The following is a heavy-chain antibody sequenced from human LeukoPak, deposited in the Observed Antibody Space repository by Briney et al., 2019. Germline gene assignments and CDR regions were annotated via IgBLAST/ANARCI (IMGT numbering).Heavy chain of an antibody. V-gene: IGHV3-23*01. J-gene: IGHJ4*02. CDR3: AKDSTYYDILTGYYASLPYYFDY. D-gene: IGHD3-9*01. Sequence: GGSLRLSCAASGFTFSSYGMSWVRQAPGKGLEWVSAISGSGGSTYYADSVKGRFTISRDNSKNTLYLQMNSLRAEDTAVYYCAKDSTYYDILTGYYASLPYYFDYWGQGTLVTVSS. CDR1: GFTFSSYG. CDR2: ISGSGGST.